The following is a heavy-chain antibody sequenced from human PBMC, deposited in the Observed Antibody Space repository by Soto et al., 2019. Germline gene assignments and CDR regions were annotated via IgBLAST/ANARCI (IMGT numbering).Heavy chain of an antibody. D-gene: IGHD5-18*01. CDR2: IYYSGST. J-gene: IGHJ4*02. V-gene: IGHV4-39*01. CDR3: ARAGYSYEFDY. Sequence: QLQLQESGPGLVKPSETLSLTCTVSGGSISSSSYYWGWIRQPPGKGLEWIGSIYYSGSTYYNPSLESRVTISVDTSKNQFSLKLSSVTAADTAVYYCARAGYSYEFDYWGQGTLVTVSS. CDR1: GGSISSSSYY.